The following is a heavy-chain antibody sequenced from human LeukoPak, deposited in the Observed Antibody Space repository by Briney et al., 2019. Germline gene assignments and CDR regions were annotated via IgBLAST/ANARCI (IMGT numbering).Heavy chain of an antibody. Sequence: RGSLRLSCAASGFTFSSYTMSWVRQAPGKGLEWVSTITTSDGNTYYADSVKGRFTVSRDNSKNTLFLQMNSLRAEDTAVYYCAKDGGLWVSAHWGDSWGRGTLVTVSS. J-gene: IGHJ4*02. D-gene: IGHD7-27*01. CDR2: ITTSDGNT. CDR1: GFTFSSYT. V-gene: IGHV3-23*01. CDR3: AKDGGLWVSAHWGDS.